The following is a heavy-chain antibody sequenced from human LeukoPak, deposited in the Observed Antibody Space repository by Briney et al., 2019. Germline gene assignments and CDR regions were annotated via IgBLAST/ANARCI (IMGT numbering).Heavy chain of an antibody. V-gene: IGHV4-4*07. CDR1: GGSISSYY. D-gene: IGHD5-18*01. J-gene: IGHJ4*02. CDR3: ASGLYSYGSTTLFD. CDR2: IYTSGST. Sequence: PSETLSLTCTVSGGSISSYYWSWIRQPAGKGLEWIGRIYTSGSTNYNPSLKSRVTMSVDTSKNQFSLKLSSVTAADTAVYYCASGLYSYGSTTLFDWGQGTLVTVSS.